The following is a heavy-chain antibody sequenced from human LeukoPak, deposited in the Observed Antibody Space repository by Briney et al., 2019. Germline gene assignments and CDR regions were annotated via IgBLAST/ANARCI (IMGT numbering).Heavy chain of an antibody. Sequence: PGGSLRLSCAASAFTFSNHAMSWVRQAPGKGLEWVSGISGSGDYTYYADSVKGRFTISRDNSKNTLYLQMNSLRVEDTAVYYCTRDLMDYDVSTGLHHYYMDVWGQGTTVTVSS. CDR2: ISGSGDYT. D-gene: IGHD3-9*01. CDR3: TRDLMDYDVSTGLHHYYMDV. V-gene: IGHV3-23*01. CDR1: AFTFSNHA. J-gene: IGHJ6*02.